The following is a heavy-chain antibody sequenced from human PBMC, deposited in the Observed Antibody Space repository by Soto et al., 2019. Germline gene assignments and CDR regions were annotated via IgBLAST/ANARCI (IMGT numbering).Heavy chain of an antibody. Sequence: PSETLSLTCAVYGGSFSGYYWSWIRQPPGKGLEWIGEINHSGSTNYNPSLKSRVTISIDTSKNQFSLKLSSVTAADTAVYYCARGGVAWITIFGVVPTVSQFDYWGQGTLVTVSS. D-gene: IGHD3-3*01. CDR2: INHSGST. CDR1: GGSFSGYY. CDR3: ARGGVAWITIFGVVPTVSQFDY. J-gene: IGHJ4*02. V-gene: IGHV4-34*01.